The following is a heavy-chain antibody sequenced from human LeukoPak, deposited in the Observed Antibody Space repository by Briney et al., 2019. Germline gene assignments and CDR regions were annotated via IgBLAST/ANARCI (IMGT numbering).Heavy chain of an antibody. Sequence: KPSETLSLTCTVSGGSISSYYWSWIRQPPGKGLEGIGYIYYSGSTNYNPSLKSRVTISVDTSKNQFSLKLSSVTAADTAVYYCAKVLYYYDSSGYYYDAFDIWGQGTMVTVSS. CDR1: GGSISSYY. V-gene: IGHV4-59*01. D-gene: IGHD3-22*01. CDR2: IYYSGST. CDR3: AKVLYYYDSSGYYYDAFDI. J-gene: IGHJ3*02.